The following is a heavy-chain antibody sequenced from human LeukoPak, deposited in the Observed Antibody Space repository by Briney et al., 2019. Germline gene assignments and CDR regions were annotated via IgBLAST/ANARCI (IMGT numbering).Heavy chain of an antibody. J-gene: IGHJ3*02. V-gene: IGHV3-13*01. Sequence: GGSLRLSCAASGFTFSSYDMHWVRQATGKGLEWVSAIGTAGDTYYPGSVKGRFTISRENAKNSLYLQMNSLRAGDTAVYYCAKVIAAAAPDAFDIWGQGTMVTVSS. CDR1: GFTFSSYD. D-gene: IGHD6-13*01. CDR2: IGTAGDT. CDR3: AKVIAAAAPDAFDI.